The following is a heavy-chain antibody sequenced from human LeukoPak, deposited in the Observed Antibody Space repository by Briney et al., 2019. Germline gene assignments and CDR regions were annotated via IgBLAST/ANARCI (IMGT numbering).Heavy chain of an antibody. Sequence: SGTLSLTCSVSGGSISSSSYYWGWIRQPPGKGLEWIGSVYYSGSTYYNLSLKSRLTISVDTSKNQFSLKLSSVTAADTAVYYCARLSLIVGGIDYWGQGTLVTVSS. CDR1: GGSISSSSYY. CDR2: VYYSGST. D-gene: IGHD1-26*01. J-gene: IGHJ4*02. CDR3: ARLSLIVGGIDY. V-gene: IGHV4-39*01.